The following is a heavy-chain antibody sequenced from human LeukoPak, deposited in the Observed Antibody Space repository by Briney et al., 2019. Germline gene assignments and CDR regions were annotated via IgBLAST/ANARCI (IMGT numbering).Heavy chain of an antibody. V-gene: IGHV4-59*08. Sequence: SETLSLTCTDSGGSISGYYWTWIRQPPGKGLEWIGYIYYSGSTNYNPSLKTRVTISVDMSKNQFSLKLSSVTAADTAVYYCAGPRSYFDYWGQGTLVTVSS. CDR1: GGSISGYY. CDR2: IYYSGST. CDR3: AGPRSYFDY. J-gene: IGHJ4*02.